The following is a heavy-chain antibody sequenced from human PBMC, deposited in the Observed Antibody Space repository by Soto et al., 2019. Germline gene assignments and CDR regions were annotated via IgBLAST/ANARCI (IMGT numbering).Heavy chain of an antibody. CDR1: GFPFSSYV. D-gene: IGHD4-4*01. CDR2: ISGGGSNT. J-gene: IGHJ4*02. CDR3: AKDSNKYSSSLRGRYFDY. Sequence: EVQLSESGGDFVQRGGSLRLSCAASGFPFSSYVMSWVRQAPGKGLEWVSGISGGGSNTFYADSVKGRFTISRDNSKNTLLLQMNSLGAEDTAVYYCAKDSNKYSSSLRGRYFDYWGQGIGVTVSS. V-gene: IGHV3-23*01.